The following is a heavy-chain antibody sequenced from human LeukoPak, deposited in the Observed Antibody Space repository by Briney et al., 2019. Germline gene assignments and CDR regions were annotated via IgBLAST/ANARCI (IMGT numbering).Heavy chain of an antibody. CDR1: GFTFSSYA. J-gene: IGHJ4*02. CDR3: AKVDGPGIAGWKVDY. V-gene: IGHV3-23*01. Sequence: GGSLRLSCAASGFTFSSYAMSWVRQAPGKGLEWVSAISGSGGSTYYADSVKGRFTISRDKSKNTLYLQMNSLRAEDTAVYYCAKVDGPGIAGWKVDYWGQGTLVTVSS. D-gene: IGHD6-13*01. CDR2: ISGSGGST.